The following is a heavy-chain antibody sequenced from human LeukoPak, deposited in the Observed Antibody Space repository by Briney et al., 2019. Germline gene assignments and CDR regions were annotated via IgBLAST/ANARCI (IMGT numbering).Heavy chain of an antibody. CDR2: ISSSSSYI. CDR3: AKYSSWGGNYYYYYMDV. D-gene: IGHD6-13*01. V-gene: IGHV3-21*04. Sequence: GGSLRLSCAASGFTFSSYSMNWVRQAPGKGLEGVSSISSSSSYIYYADSVKGRFTISRDNAKNSLYLQMNSLRAEDTAVYYCAKYSSWGGNYYYYYMDVWGKGTTVTVSS. CDR1: GFTFSSYS. J-gene: IGHJ6*03.